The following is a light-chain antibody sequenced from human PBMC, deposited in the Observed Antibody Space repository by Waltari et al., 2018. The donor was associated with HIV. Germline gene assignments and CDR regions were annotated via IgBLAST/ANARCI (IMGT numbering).Light chain of an antibody. CDR1: QSLSSW. V-gene: IGKV1-5*03. CDR3: QQYKT. Sequence: IQMTQSPSTLSASVGDRVTITCRASQSLSSWLAWYQHKPGNAPKLLIYKTSNLESGVPSRFGGSGSGTEFNLTINGLQPEDFATYYCQQYKTFGQGTKVEIK. CDR2: KTS. J-gene: IGKJ1*01.